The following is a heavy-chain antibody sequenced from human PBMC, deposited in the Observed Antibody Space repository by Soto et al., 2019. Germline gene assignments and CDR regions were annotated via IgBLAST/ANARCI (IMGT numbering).Heavy chain of an antibody. CDR1: GYTFTGYY. Sequence: KVSCKASGYTFTGYYMHWVRQAPGQGLEWMGWINPNSGGTNYAQKFQGWVTMTRDTSISTAYMELSRLRFDDTAVYYCARAGAAHYGMEVWGQVTTVTVSS. CDR2: INPNSGGT. V-gene: IGHV1-2*04. J-gene: IGHJ6*01. D-gene: IGHD6-13*01. CDR3: ARAGAAHYGMEV.